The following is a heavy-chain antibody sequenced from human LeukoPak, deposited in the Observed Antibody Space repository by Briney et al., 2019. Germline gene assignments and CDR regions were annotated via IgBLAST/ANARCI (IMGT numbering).Heavy chain of an antibody. CDR2: IYPGHSDT. V-gene: IGHV5-51*01. CDR1: GYSFTSYW. D-gene: IGHD1-26*01. Sequence: GESLKIPCKGSGYSFTSYWIGWVRQMPGKGLEWMGIIYPGHSDTRYRPSVQGQVTISADKSIRTASLPWRSLQDSDPSIDYWGRQSPQYSGSYGSFDYWGQGTLVTVPS. CDR3: GRQSPQYSGSYGSFDY. J-gene: IGHJ4*02.